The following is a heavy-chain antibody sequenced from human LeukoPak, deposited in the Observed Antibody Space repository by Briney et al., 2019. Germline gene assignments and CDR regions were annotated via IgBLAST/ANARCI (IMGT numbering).Heavy chain of an antibody. Sequence: GGTLTLSCAASGFTFSSYEMNWVRQAPGNGLEWVSYISSSGSTIYYADSVKGRFTISRDNAKNSLHLQMNSLRAEDTAVYYCARVLGFGELFFDYWGQGTLVTVSS. CDR3: ARVLGFGELFFDY. V-gene: IGHV3-48*03. J-gene: IGHJ4*02. CDR1: GFTFSSYE. D-gene: IGHD3-10*01. CDR2: ISSSGSTI.